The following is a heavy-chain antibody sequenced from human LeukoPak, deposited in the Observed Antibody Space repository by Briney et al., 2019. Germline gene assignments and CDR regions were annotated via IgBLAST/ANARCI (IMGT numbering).Heavy chain of an antibody. CDR1: GFTFSSYA. V-gene: IGHV3-23*01. CDR2: ISGSGGST. J-gene: IGHJ4*02. CDR3: ANREYDY. Sequence: PGGSLRLSCAASGFTFSSYAMSWVRQAPGKGLEWVSAISGSGGSTYYADSVKGRFTIFRDNSKNTVFLQMNSLRVDDTAVYFCANREYDYWGQGTLVTVSS. D-gene: IGHD2/OR15-2a*01.